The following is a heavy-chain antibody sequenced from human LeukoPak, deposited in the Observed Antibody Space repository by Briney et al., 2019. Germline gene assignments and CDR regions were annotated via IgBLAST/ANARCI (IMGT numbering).Heavy chain of an antibody. CDR3: ARGDYYDSSGYYYH. V-gene: IGHV4-30-4*08. Sequence: SQTLSLTCTVSGGSISSGDYYWSWIRQPPGKGLEWIGFIYYSGSTSYNPPLKSRVTISLDTSKNYFSLKLTSVTAADTAMYYCARGDYYDSSGYYYHWGQGTLVTVSS. CDR2: IYYSGST. D-gene: IGHD3-22*01. J-gene: IGHJ5*02. CDR1: GGSISSGDYY.